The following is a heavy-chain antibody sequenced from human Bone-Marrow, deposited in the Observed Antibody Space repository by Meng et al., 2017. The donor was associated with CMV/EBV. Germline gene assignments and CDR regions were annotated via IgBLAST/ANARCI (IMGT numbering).Heavy chain of an antibody. CDR3: ARGAWYYDSSGYSAF. CDR2: INPNSGGT. J-gene: IGHJ4*02. Sequence: QVQLVQVGAEVKMPGASVKVSCKASGYTFTGYYMHWERQAPGQGLEWMGWINPNSGGTNYAQKFQGRVTMTRDTSISTAYMELSRLRSDDTAVYYCARGAWYYDSSGYSAFWGQGTLVTVSS. D-gene: IGHD3-22*01. V-gene: IGHV1-2*02. CDR1: GYTFTGYY.